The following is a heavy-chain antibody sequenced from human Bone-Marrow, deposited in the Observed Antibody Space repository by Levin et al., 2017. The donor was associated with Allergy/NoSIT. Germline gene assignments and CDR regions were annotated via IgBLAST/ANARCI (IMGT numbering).Heavy chain of an antibody. CDR3: TRLRAWNVQFDY. Sequence: RGESLKISCQASGYDFTNYWIGWVRQMPGKGPEWMGIIYPGDSDVRYSPSFQGQVTISADKSINIAYLQWSSLKASDTAMYYCTRLRAWNVQFDYWGQGTLVTVSS. CDR2: IYPGDSDV. D-gene: IGHD1-1*01. V-gene: IGHV5-51*01. CDR1: GYDFTNYW. J-gene: IGHJ4*02.